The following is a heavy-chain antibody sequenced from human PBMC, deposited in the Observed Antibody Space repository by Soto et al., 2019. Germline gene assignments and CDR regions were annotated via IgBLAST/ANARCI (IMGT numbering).Heavy chain of an antibody. CDR1: VFTFKNYA. J-gene: IGHJ4*02. CDR3: AKSRYSDSSGDFYDY. V-gene: IGHV3-23*01. Sequence: EVQLLESGDALVRPGGSLSLSCASLVFTFKNYAIGWVRQAPGRGLGWVPGIGGSGGTTYNADSVKGRFTISRDNSINTLFLQMNSLRGEDTAVYYCAKSRYSDSSGDFYDYWCQGTLVTVSS. CDR2: IGGSGGTT. D-gene: IGHD3-22*01.